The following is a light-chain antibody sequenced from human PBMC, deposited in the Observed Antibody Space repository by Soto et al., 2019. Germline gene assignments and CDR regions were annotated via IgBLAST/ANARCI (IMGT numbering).Light chain of an antibody. V-gene: IGKV3-20*01. CDR3: QQYGSSPRT. CDR1: QSVGSIY. CDR2: GAS. J-gene: IGKJ1*01. Sequence: DIVLTQSPGTLSLSPGERATLSYGASQSVGSIYLAWYQQKPGQAPRLLTHGASNRASGIPDRFSGSGSGTDFTLTISRLEPEDFAVYYCQQYGSSPRTFGQGTKVDIK.